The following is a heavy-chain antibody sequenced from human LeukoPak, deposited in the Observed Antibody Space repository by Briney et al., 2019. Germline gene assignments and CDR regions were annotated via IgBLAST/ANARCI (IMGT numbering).Heavy chain of an antibody. V-gene: IGHV3-49*04. CDR1: GFTFGDYA. J-gene: IGHJ4*02. Sequence: GGSLRLSCTASGFTFGDYAVSWVRQAPGKGLEWVGFIRSKAYGGTTEYAASVKGRFTISRDDSKSIAYLQMNSLKTEDTAVYYCTRRNYYDSSGYSHWGQGTLVTVSS. CDR2: IRSKAYGGTT. D-gene: IGHD3-22*01. CDR3: TRRNYYDSSGYSH.